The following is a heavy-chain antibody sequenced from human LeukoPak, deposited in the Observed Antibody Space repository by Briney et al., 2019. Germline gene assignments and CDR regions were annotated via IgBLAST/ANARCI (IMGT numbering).Heavy chain of an antibody. CDR3: ARRTRNYHYGMDV. J-gene: IGHJ6*02. CDR1: GGTFSSYA. V-gene: IGHV1-69*04. CDR2: IIPILGIA. Sequence: ASVKVSCKASGGTFSSYAISWVRQAPGQGLEWMGRIIPILGIANYAQKFQGRVTITADKSTSTAYMELSSLRSEDTAVYYCARRTRNYHYGMDVWGQGTTVTVSS.